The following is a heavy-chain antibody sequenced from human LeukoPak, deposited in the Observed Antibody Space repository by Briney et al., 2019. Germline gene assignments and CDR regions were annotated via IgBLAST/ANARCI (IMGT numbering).Heavy chain of an antibody. D-gene: IGHD2-15*01. Sequence: ASVKVSCKASGYTFTSYYMHWVRQAPGQGLEWMGIINPSGGSTSYAQKFQGRVTMTREKSPSTVYIELSSLRSEDTAVYYCARVRGGYCSGGSCYSLAVGIDYWGQGTLVTVSS. V-gene: IGHV1-46*01. CDR2: INPSGGST. CDR3: ARVRGGYCSGGSCYSLAVGIDY. CDR1: GYTFTSYY. J-gene: IGHJ4*02.